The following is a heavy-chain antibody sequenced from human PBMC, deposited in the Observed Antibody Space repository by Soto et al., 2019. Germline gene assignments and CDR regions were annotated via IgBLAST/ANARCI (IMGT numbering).Heavy chain of an antibody. CDR1: GYTFISYG. CDR3: ARDESNWNYGYFNY. D-gene: IGHD1-7*01. CDR2: ISTYNGNI. Sequence: QVLLVQSGAEVKKPGASVKVSCKASGYTFISYGIAWVRQAPGQGLEWMGWISTYNGNIKYAQKLQGRVTMNTDTSTSTAYMELRSLRSDDTAVYYCARDESNWNYGYFNYWGQGTLVSVSS. V-gene: IGHV1-18*01. J-gene: IGHJ4*02.